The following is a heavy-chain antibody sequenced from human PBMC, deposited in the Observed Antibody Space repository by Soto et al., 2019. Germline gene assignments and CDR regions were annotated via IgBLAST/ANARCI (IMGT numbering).Heavy chain of an antibody. CDR3: ASDWATTEVTSPYC. Sequence: QVQLVESGGVLVKPGGSLRLSCAASGFTFSDYFMSWLRQAPGKGLEWVSYISSSGFANYADSVKGRFTISRDNAKNSLYLQMDSLRAGDTAVYYCASDWATTEVTSPYCWGQGTLVTVSS. J-gene: IGHJ4*02. CDR2: ISSSGFA. CDR1: GFTFSDYF. D-gene: IGHD4-17*01. V-gene: IGHV3-11*05.